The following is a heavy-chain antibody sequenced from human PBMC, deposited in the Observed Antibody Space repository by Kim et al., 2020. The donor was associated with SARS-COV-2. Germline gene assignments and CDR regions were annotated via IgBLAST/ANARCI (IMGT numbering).Heavy chain of an antibody. CDR2: INSDGSST. V-gene: IGHV3-74*01. CDR1: TFTFSTYW. D-gene: IGHD2-2*02. J-gene: IGHJ6*02. CDR3: ARAFCSTTSCYSYYYYGMDV. Sequence: GGSLRLSCAASTFTFSTYWMHWVRQAPGKGLVWVSRINSDGSSTTYADSVKGRFTISRDNAKNTLYLEMNSLRAEDTAVYYCARAFCSTTSCYSYYYYGMDVWGQGTTVTVSS.